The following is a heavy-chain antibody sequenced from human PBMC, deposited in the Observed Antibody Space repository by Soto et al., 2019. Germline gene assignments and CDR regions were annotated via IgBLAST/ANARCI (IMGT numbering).Heavy chain of an antibody. D-gene: IGHD2-21*02. CDR2: ILPIFGTA. Sequence: QVQLVQSGAEVKKPGSSVKVSCKASGGTFSSYAISWVRQAPGQGLEWMGGILPIFGTANYAQKFQGRVTITADESTSTAYMELSSLRSEDTAVYYCARDQYSVVVTRPYYYGMDVWGQGTTVTVSS. CDR1: GGTFSSYA. V-gene: IGHV1-69*01. J-gene: IGHJ6*02. CDR3: ARDQYSVVVTRPYYYGMDV.